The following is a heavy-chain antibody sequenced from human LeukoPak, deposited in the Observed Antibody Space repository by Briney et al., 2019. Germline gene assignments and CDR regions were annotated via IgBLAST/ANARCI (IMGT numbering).Heavy chain of an antibody. Sequence: QSGGSLRLSCAASGFTFSSYAMHWVRQAPGKGLEWVAVISYDGSNKYYADSVKGRFTISRDNSKNTLYLQMNSLRAEDTAVYYCARISGNFGVVIKSLAMVPVGDYWGQGTPVTVSS. J-gene: IGHJ4*02. D-gene: IGHD3-3*01. CDR1: GFTFSSYA. CDR2: ISYDGSNK. V-gene: IGHV3-30*04. CDR3: ARISGNFGVVIKSLAMVPVGDY.